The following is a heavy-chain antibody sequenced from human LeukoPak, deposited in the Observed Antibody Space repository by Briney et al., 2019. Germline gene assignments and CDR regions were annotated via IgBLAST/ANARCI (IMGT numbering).Heavy chain of an antibody. CDR3: ARDPYSGGYGAYYYYYMDV. J-gene: IGHJ6*03. Sequence: GGSLGLSCAASGFTFSSYSMNWVRRTPGKGLEWVSSITTSSSYMFYADSVRGRFTISRDNAENSLYLQMNSLRDEDTAVYYCARDPYSGGYGAYYYYYMDVWGKGTTVTVSS. CDR2: ITTSSSYM. CDR1: GFTFSSYS. V-gene: IGHV3-21*04. D-gene: IGHD6-19*01.